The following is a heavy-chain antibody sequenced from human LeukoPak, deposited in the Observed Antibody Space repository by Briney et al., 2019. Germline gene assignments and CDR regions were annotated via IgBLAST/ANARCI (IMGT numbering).Heavy chain of an antibody. CDR1: GGSFSGYY. J-gene: IGHJ4*02. Sequence: SETLSLTCAVYGGSFSGYYWSWIRQPPGKGLEWIGEINHSGSTNYNPSLKSRVTISVDTSKNQFSLKLSSVTAADTAVYYCARGGGIQLWFRGFDYWGQGTLVTVSS. CDR2: INHSGST. CDR3: ARGGGIQLWFRGFDY. V-gene: IGHV4-34*01. D-gene: IGHD5-18*01.